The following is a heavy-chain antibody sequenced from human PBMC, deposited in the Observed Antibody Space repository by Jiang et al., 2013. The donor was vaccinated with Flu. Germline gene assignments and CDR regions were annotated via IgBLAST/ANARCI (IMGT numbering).Heavy chain of an antibody. CDR3: ASQSSFWDFDN. J-gene: IGHJ4*02. D-gene: IGHD3-16*02. CDR1: SISSYY. V-gene: IGHV4-4*07. Sequence: SISSYYWSWIRQPAGKGLEWIGRIYTSGNTNYNPSLRGRVSMSVDTSQNQFSLRLSSVTAADTAVYYCASQSSFWDFDNWGQGTLVTVSS. CDR2: IYTSGNT.